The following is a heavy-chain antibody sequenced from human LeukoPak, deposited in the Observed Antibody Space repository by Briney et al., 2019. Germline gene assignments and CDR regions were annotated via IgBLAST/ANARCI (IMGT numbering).Heavy chain of an antibody. CDR2: IIPIFGTA. CDR3: ARALYYLDTDYYYMDV. D-gene: IGHD3-22*01. V-gene: IGHV1-69*13. CDR1: GYTFTSYG. Sequence: ASVKVSCNASGYTFTSYGISWVRQAPGQGLEWMGGIIPIFGTANYAQKFQGRVTITADESTSTAYMELSSLRSEDTAVYYCARALYYLDTDYYYMDVWGKGTTVTVSS. J-gene: IGHJ6*03.